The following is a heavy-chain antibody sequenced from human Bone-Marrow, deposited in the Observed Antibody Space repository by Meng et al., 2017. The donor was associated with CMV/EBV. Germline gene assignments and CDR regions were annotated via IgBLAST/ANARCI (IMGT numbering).Heavy chain of an antibody. V-gene: IGHV4-34*01. CDR3: ARVYPARYYYDSSGYYYGGRYFDY. D-gene: IGHD3-22*01. J-gene: IGHJ4*02. CDR2: INHSGST. Sequence: YWSWSRQPPGKGLEWIGEINHSGSTNDNPSLKSRVTISVDTSKNQFSLKLSSVTAADTAVYYCARVYPARYYYDSSGYYYGGRYFDYWGQGTLVTVSS. CDR1: Y.